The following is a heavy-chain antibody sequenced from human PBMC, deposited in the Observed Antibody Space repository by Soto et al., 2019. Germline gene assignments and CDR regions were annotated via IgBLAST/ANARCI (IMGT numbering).Heavy chain of an antibody. Sequence: AETLSLTCPASEGCIGGYYWGWIRQPPGKGLEWIGYFHYTGISNYNSSLKSRVTMSLDTSKNQFSLKLSSVSAAETAIYYCARGASNWQHFDYWGQGALVSASS. D-gene: IGHD4-4*01. V-gene: IGHV4-59*01. J-gene: IGHJ4*02. CDR2: FHYTGIS. CDR3: ARGASNWQHFDY. CDR1: EGCIGGYY.